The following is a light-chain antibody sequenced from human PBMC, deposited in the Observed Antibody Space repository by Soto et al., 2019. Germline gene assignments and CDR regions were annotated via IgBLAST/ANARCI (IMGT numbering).Light chain of an antibody. CDR3: GSYTSSSTPYV. Sequence: QSVLTQPASVSGSPGQSITISCTGTSSDVGGYNYVSWYQQHPGKAPKLMIYDVSNRPSGVSNRFSGSKSGNTASLTISGLQAEDEAGYYCGSYTSSSTPYVFGTGTKVTVL. CDR1: SSDVGGYNY. J-gene: IGLJ1*01. CDR2: DVS. V-gene: IGLV2-14*01.